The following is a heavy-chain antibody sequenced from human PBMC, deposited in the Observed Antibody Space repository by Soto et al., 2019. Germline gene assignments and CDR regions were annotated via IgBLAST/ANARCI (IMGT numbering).Heavy chain of an antibody. Sequence: PSETLSLTCTVSGGSVTNSSYYWGWIRQSPGKGLEWIGSVYYRGRSYSKSSVKSRVTISVDTSKNRFSLSLNSVTASDTAVYFCVSQRTTVPTQAYFDYWAREPWSPSPQ. CDR2: VYYRGRS. D-gene: IGHD4-17*01. J-gene: IGHJ4*02. V-gene: IGHV4-39*01. CDR3: VSQRTTVPTQAYFDY. CDR1: GGSVTNSSYY.